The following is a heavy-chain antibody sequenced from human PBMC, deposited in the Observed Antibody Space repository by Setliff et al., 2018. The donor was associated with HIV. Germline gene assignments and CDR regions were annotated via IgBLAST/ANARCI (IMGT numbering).Heavy chain of an antibody. CDR2: INSDGSTV. J-gene: IGHJ5*01. CDR3: VRVAGFSSSWFAY. V-gene: IGHV3-74*03. Sequence: GSLRLSCAASGFSFSYYWMHWVRQAPGKGLEWVARINSDGSTVEHAGAVKGRLTISRDNARNTLYLEMNSLRVEDAAMYYCVRVAGFSSSWFAYWGQGTLVTVSS. CDR1: GFSFSYYW. D-gene: IGHD6-13*01.